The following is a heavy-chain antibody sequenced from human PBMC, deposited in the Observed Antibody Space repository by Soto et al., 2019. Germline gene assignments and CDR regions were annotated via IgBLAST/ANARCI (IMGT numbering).Heavy chain of an antibody. V-gene: IGHV1-3*01. CDR2: INAGNGNT. Sequence: QVQLVQSGAEVKKPGASVKVSCKASGYTFTSYAMHWVRQAPGQRLEWMGWINAGNGNTKYSQKFQGRVTITRDTSASTAYMELSSLRPEDTAVYYCARGGYSSSWYRGGYWFDPWGQGTLVTVSS. D-gene: IGHD6-13*01. CDR3: ARGGYSSSWYRGGYWFDP. J-gene: IGHJ5*02. CDR1: GYTFTSYA.